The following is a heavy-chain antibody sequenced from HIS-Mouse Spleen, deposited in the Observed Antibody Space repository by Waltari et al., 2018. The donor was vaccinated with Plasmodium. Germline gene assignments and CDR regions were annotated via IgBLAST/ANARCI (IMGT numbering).Heavy chain of an antibody. D-gene: IGHD6-13*01. Sequence: QVQLQQWGAGLLKPSETLSLTCAVYGGSFSGYYWSWIRQPPGKGLEWIGEINHSGSPNYTPSRKSRVTISVDTSKNQFSLKLSSVTAADTAVYYCARGSAAAGPFDYWGQGTLVTVSS. CDR2: INHSGSP. CDR1: GGSFSGYY. V-gene: IGHV4-34*01. J-gene: IGHJ4*02. CDR3: ARGSAAAGPFDY.